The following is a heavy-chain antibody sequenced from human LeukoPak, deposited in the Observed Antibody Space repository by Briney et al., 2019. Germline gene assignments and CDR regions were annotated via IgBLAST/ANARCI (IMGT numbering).Heavy chain of an antibody. CDR2: IIPIFGTA. J-gene: IGHJ4*02. D-gene: IGHD6-19*01. Sequence: SVKVSCKASGGTFSSYAISWVQQAPGQGLEWMGGIIPIFGTANYAQKFQGRVTITADESTSTAYMELSSLRSEDTAVYYCVWSIAVAGTFDYWGQGTLVTVSS. CDR3: VWSIAVAGTFDY. CDR1: GGTFSSYA. V-gene: IGHV1-69*01.